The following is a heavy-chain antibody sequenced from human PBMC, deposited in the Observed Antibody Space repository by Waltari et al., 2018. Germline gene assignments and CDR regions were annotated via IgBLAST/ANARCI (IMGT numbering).Heavy chain of an antibody. Sequence: QVPLQQRVEGLLKPSVTLSLTCAAYGGSFSGCYWSRLRQPHGQGLEWIGEINARVSINDDPSLRRRGTKSGETTTNEIALKESAGAAADTGGGYCGGTGYWGQGTLVTVSS. CDR3: GGTGY. V-gene: IGHV4-34*01. CDR1: GGSFSGCY. J-gene: IGHJ4*02. CDR2: INARVSI.